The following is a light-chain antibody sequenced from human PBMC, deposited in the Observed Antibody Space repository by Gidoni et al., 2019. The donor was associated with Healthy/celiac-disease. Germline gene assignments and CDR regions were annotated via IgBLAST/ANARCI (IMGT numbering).Light chain of an antibody. V-gene: IGKV4-1*01. CDR1: QSVLYSSNNKNY. CDR3: QQYYTPPCS. Sequence: DIVMTQSTDSLAVSLGERATINCKSSQSVLYSSNNKNYLAWYQQKPGQPPKLLIYWASTRESWVPDRFSGSGSGTDFTLTISSLQAEDVAVYYCQQYYTPPCSFGQGTKLEIK. CDR2: WAS. J-gene: IGKJ2*04.